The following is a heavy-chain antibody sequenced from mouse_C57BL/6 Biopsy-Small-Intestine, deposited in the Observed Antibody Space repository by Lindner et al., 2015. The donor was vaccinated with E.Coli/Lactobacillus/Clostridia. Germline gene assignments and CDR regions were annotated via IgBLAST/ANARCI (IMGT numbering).Heavy chain of an antibody. V-gene: IGHV1-80*01. J-gene: IGHJ1*03. CDR2: IYPGDGDT. D-gene: IGHD1-1*01. CDR3: ARGLITKVGYFDV. CDR1: GYAFSSYW. Sequence: VQLQESGAELVKPGASVKISCKASGYAFSSYWMNWVKQRPGKGLEWIGQIYPGDGDTNYNGKFKGKATLTADKSSSTAYMQLSSLTSEDSAVYFCARGLITKVGYFDVWGTGTTVTVSS.